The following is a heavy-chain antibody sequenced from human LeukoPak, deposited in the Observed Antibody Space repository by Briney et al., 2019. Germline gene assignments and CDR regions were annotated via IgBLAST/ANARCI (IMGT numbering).Heavy chain of an antibody. CDR1: GFTFSYYS. CDR2: INSISGEI. CDR3: ARDHGYAFDY. Sequence: GGSLRLSCVATGFTFSYYSMNWVRQAPGKGLEWVSYINSISGEIWYADSVKGRFTISRDDAKNSLYLQMNSLRDEDTAVYYCARDHGYAFDYWGQGTLVTVSS. D-gene: IGHD5-12*01. V-gene: IGHV3-48*02. J-gene: IGHJ4*02.